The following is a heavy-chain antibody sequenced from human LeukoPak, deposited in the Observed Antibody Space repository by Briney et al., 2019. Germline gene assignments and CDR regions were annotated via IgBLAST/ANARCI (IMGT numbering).Heavy chain of an antibody. CDR3: ARVAVEGREFFQH. V-gene: IGHV3-66*02. Sequence: GGSLRLSCTASAFTVSSNCMSWVRQAPGKGLEWVSLTYTAGNTYYADSVRGRFTISRDISKNTLYLQMNSLRIDDTAVYYCARVAVEGREFFQHWGQGTLVTVSS. J-gene: IGHJ1*01. D-gene: IGHD6-19*01. CDR2: TYTAGNT. CDR1: AFTVSSNC.